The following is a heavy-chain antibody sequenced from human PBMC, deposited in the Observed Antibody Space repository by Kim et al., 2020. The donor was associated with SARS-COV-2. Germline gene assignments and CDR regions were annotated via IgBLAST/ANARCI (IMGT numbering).Heavy chain of an antibody. Sequence: ASVKVSCKAAGHTFTTYAMHWVRQAPGQRFEWMGWINNGNGDTKYSLKFQDRVTISRDTSASTVYMDVSSLTSEDTAVYYCAYRPGIAVAGLDHWGQGTLVTVSS. CDR1: GHTFTTYA. CDR3: AYRPGIAVAGLDH. J-gene: IGHJ4*02. V-gene: IGHV1-3*04. D-gene: IGHD6-19*01. CDR2: INNGNGDT.